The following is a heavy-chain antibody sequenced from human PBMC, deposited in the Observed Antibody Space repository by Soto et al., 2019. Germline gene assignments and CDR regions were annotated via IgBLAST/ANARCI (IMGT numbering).Heavy chain of an antibody. Sequence: SETLSLTCAVYGGSFSGYYWSWIRQPPGEGLEWIGEINHSGSTNYNPSLKSRVTISVDTSKNQFSLKLSSVTAADTAVYYCARKRGMDVWGQGTTVTVSS. CDR2: INHSGST. CDR1: GGSFSGYY. V-gene: IGHV4-34*01. CDR3: ARKRGMDV. J-gene: IGHJ6*02.